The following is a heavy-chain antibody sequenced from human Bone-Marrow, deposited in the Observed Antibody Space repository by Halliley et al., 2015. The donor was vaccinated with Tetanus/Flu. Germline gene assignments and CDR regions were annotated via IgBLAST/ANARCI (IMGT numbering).Heavy chain of an antibody. Sequence: SLRLSCAASGFPFSDVWMHWVRQAPGKAPEWVGRIKRKIDGETTDYAAPVKGRFTISRDDSKDTLYLRMNSLKTEDTAVYSCATGDCGGGSCHFFEFWGQGTLVTVSS. J-gene: IGHJ4*02. V-gene: IGHV3-15*01. D-gene: IGHD2-15*01. CDR1: GFPFSDVW. CDR2: IKRKIDGETT. CDR3: ATGDCGGGSCHFFEF.